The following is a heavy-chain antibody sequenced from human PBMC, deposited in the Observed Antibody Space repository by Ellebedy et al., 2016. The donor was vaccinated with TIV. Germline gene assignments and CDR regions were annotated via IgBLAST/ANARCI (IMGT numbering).Heavy chain of an antibody. V-gene: IGHV3-15*01. D-gene: IGHD6-19*01. J-gene: IGHJ4*02. CDR3: TNSDLYSSGWLFES. CDR1: GFTFSNAW. Sequence: GESLKISCAASGFTFSNAWVSWVRQAPGKGLEWVGRIKSTSDGGTADYAAPVKGRFTISRDNSKNTLYLQMNSLKTEDTAVYYCTNSDLYSSGWLFESWGQGSLVTVSS. CDR2: IKSTSDGGTA.